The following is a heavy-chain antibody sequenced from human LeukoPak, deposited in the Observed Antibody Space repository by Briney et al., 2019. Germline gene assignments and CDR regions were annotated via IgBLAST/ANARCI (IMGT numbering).Heavy chain of an antibody. V-gene: IGHV3-7*01. CDR1: GFTFNSYW. Sequence: GGSLRLSCAASGFTFNSYWMSWVRQAPGKGLEWVANIKEDGSAQYYVDSVKGRFTISRDNAQDSLSLQMNSLRAEDTAVYYCATSSNAPGNHWGQGTLVTVSS. CDR2: IKEDGSAQ. CDR3: ATSSNAPGNH. J-gene: IGHJ5*02. D-gene: IGHD2-2*01.